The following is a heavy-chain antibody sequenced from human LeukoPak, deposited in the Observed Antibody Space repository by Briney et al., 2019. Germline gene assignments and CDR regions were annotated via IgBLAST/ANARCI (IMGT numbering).Heavy chain of an antibody. D-gene: IGHD1-26*01. CDR3: ASGRGYSGSFFYYFDS. V-gene: IGHV4-61*08. CDR1: GGSVSSGDYY. CDR2: TSYSGST. Sequence: SETLSLTCTLSGGSVSSGDYYWSWLRQPPGKGLEWIGYTSYSGSTNYNPSLKSRITISIDTSKNQFFLKFSSVTAADTAVYFCASGRGYSGSFFYYFDSWGQGTLATVSS. J-gene: IGHJ4*02.